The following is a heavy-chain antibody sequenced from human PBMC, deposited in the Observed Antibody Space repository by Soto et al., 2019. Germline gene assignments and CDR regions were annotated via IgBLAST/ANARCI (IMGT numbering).Heavy chain of an antibody. V-gene: IGHV6-1*01. Sequence: QSQTLSLTCAISGDSVSSNSAAWNWIRQSPSRGLEWLGRTYYRSKWYNDYAVSVKSRITINPDTSKNQFSLQLNSVTPEDTAVYYCARVLASDSSSWPRRGGVGWFDPWGQGTLVTVSS. J-gene: IGHJ5*02. CDR2: TYYRSKWYN. CDR1: GDSVSSNSAA. D-gene: IGHD6-13*01. CDR3: ARVLASDSSSWPRRGGVGWFDP.